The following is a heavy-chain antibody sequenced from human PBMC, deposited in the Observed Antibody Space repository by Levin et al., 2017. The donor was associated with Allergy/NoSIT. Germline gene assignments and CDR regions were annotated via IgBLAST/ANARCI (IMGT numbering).Heavy chain of an antibody. CDR3: AKSSGSRGQNWFDP. Sequence: GESLKISCAASGFTFSSYAMSWVRQAPGKGLEWVSAISGSGGSTYYADSVKGRFTISRDNSKNTLYLQMNSLRAEDTAVYYCAKSSGSRGQNWFDPWGQGTLVTVSS. V-gene: IGHV3-23*01. J-gene: IGHJ5*02. CDR2: ISGSGGST. CDR1: GFTFSSYA. D-gene: IGHD3-10*01.